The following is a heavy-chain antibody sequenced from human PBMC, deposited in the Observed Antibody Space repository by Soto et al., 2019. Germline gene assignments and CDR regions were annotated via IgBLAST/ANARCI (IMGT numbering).Heavy chain of an antibody. D-gene: IGHD3-10*01. Sequence: ASVKVSCKASGGTFSSYTISWVRQAPGQGLEWMGRIIPILGIANYARKFQGRVAITADKSTSTAYMELSSLRSEDTAVYYCASFPYYYGSGSYLTVYWGQGTLVTVSS. CDR2: IIPILGIA. V-gene: IGHV1-69*02. J-gene: IGHJ4*02. CDR1: GGTFSSYT. CDR3: ASFPYYYGSGSYLTVY.